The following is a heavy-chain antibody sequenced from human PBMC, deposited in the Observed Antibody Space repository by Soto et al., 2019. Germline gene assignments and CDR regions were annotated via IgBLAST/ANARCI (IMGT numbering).Heavy chain of an antibody. V-gene: IGHV1-18*01. CDR3: ARTVRAEADRGILNPFDY. CDR1: GYTFTSYG. CDR2: ISAYNGNT. D-gene: IGHD3-16*01. Sequence: QVQLVQSGAEVKKPGASVKVSCKASGYTFTSYGISWVRQAPGQGLEWMGWISAYNGNTNYAQKLQGRVTMTTDTSTSTAYMELRSLRSDDKAVYFCARTVRAEADRGILNPFDYWGQGTLVTVSS. J-gene: IGHJ4*02.